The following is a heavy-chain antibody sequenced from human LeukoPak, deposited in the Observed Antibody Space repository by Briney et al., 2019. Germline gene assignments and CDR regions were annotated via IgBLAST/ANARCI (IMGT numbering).Heavy chain of an antibody. CDR3: ARHGGSGSYYNWFDP. Sequence: PSETLSLTCAVYGGSITGYYWSWVRQPPGKGLEWIGYMYYSGSTNYSPSLKSRISISVDTSKNQFSLKLSSLTATDTAVYYCARHGGSGSYYNWFDPWGQGTLVTVSS. CDR2: MYYSGST. D-gene: IGHD3-10*01. V-gene: IGHV4-59*08. J-gene: IGHJ5*02. CDR1: GGSITGYY.